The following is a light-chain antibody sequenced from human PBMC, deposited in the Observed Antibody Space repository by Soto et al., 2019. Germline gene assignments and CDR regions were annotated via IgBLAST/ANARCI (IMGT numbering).Light chain of an antibody. J-gene: IGLJ2*01. Sequence: QSVLTQPASVSGSPGQSVTISCTGTSSDVGGYNYVSWYQQHPGKAPKPLIYDVSHRPSVVSSRFSGSKSGNTASLAISGLQAEDEADYYCSSYTSTNTLVIFGGGTKVTVL. CDR1: SSDVGGYNY. V-gene: IGLV2-14*03. CDR3: SSYTSTNTLVI. CDR2: DVS.